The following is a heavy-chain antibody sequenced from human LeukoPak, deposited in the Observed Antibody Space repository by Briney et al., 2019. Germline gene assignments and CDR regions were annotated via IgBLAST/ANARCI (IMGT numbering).Heavy chain of an antibody. CDR2: ISSSSSTI. CDR3: ARGPAAIPWHLRFDY. V-gene: IGHV3-48*02. Sequence: PGGSLRFSCAASGFTFSSYSMNWVRQAPGKGLERVSYISSSSSTIYYADSVKGRFTISRDNAKNSLYLQMNSLRDEDTAVYYCARGPAAIPWHLRFDYWGQGTLVTVSS. J-gene: IGHJ4*02. D-gene: IGHD2-2*02. CDR1: GFTFSSYS.